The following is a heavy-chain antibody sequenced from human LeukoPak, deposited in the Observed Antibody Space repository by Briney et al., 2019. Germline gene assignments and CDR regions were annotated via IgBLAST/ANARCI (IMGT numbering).Heavy chain of an antibody. D-gene: IGHD3-16*01. CDR2: MFHSGST. CDR3: ARHLNKLRWGELHPGNRYYYYYMDV. Sequence: PSETLSLTCTVSGYSITGGYYWGWIRQPPGKGLEWIGSMFHSGSTYYNPSLKSRVTISVDTSKNQFSLKLSSVTAADTAVYYCARHLNKLRWGELHPGNRYYYYYMDVWGKGTTVTVSS. V-gene: IGHV4-38-2*02. J-gene: IGHJ6*03. CDR1: GYSITGGYY.